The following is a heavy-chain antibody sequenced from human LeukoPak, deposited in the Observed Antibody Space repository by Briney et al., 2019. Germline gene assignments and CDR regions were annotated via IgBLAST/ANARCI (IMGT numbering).Heavy chain of an antibody. V-gene: IGHV3-64D*06. J-gene: IGHJ4*02. Sequence: GGSLRLSCSASGFTFSSYAMHWVRQAPGKALEYVSAICSNGGSTYYADSVKGRFTISRDNSKNTLYLQMSSLRAEDTAVYYCVKGGTIPGRPPGDWGQGTLVTVSS. D-gene: IGHD2-2*02. CDR2: ICSNGGST. CDR1: GFTFSSYA. CDR3: VKGGTIPGRPPGD.